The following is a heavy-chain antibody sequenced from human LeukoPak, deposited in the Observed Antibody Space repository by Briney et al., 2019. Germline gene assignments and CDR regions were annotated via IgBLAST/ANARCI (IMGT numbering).Heavy chain of an antibody. CDR2: IYYSGST. J-gene: IGHJ3*02. CDR3: AKEGYYYDSSAIPTPDAFGI. V-gene: IGHV4-31*03. CDR1: GGSISSGGYY. D-gene: IGHD3-22*01. Sequence: PSETLSLTCTVSGGSISSGGYYWSWIRQHPGKGLEWIGYIYYSGSTYYNPSLKSRVTISVDTSKNQFSLKLSSVTAADTAVYYCAKEGYYYDSSAIPTPDAFGIWGQGTMVTVSS.